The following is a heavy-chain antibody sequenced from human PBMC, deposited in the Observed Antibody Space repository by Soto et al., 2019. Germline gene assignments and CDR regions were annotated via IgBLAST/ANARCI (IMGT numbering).Heavy chain of an antibody. V-gene: IGHV3-21*04. CDR3: ATSMDGSGSGLWDYYYYYYMDV. D-gene: IGHD3-10*01. J-gene: IGHJ6*03. Sequence: PGGSLRLSCAASGFTFSSYNMNWVRQAPGKGLEWVSSLSSSSTYIYYADSVKGRFTISRDNSKNTLYLQMNSLRAEDTAVYYCATSMDGSGSGLWDYYYYYYMDVWGKGTTVTVSS. CDR2: LSSSSTYI. CDR1: GFTFSSYN.